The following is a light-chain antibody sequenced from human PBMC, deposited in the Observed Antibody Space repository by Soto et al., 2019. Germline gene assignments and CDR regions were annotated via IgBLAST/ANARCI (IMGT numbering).Light chain of an antibody. Sequence: ILMTQSPATLSVSPGERATLSFRASQNVSNNLARYQQKPGQAPRLLIYDASTRATGIPARFSGSGSGTAFPLTICRLQSEHFPVYYCQQYTNWPPWTFDQGTKLEIK. CDR3: QQYTNWPPWT. CDR2: DAS. CDR1: QNVSNN. V-gene: IGKV3-15*01. J-gene: IGKJ1*01.